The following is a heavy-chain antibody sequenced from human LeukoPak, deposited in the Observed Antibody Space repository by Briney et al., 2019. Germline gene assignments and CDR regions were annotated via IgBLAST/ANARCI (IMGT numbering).Heavy chain of an antibody. Sequence: PSETLSLTCTVSGGSISSYYWSWIRQPPGKGLEWIGEINHSGSTNYNPSLKSRVTISVDTSKNQFSLKLSSVTAADTAVYYCARGVAFIVVVPGRWFAPGGKGPLVPVSS. CDR3: ARGVAFIVVVPGRWFAP. J-gene: IGHJ5*02. CDR2: INHSGST. D-gene: IGHD2-2*01. V-gene: IGHV4-34*01. CDR1: GGSISSYY.